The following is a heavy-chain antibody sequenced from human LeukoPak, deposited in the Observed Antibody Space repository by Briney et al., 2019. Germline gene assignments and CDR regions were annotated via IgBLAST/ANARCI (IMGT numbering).Heavy chain of an antibody. CDR3: ASTVGATTLCAFDI. D-gene: IGHD1-26*01. CDR2: IYSGGST. Sequence: PGGSLRLSCAASGFTVSSNYMSWVRQAPGKGLEWVSVIYSGGSTYYADSVKGRFTISRDNSKNTLYLQMNSLRAEDTAVYYCASTVGATTLCAFDIWGQGTMVTVSS. J-gene: IGHJ3*02. CDR1: GFTVSSNY. V-gene: IGHV3-53*01.